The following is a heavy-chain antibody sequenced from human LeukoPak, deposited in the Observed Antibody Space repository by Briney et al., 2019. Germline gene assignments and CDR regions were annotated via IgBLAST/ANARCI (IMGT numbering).Heavy chain of an antibody. J-gene: IGHJ3*02. Sequence: ASVKVSCKASGYTFTSYYIHWVRPAPGQGLEWLGIINPSGGSTSYAQKFQGRVTMTRDTSTSTVYMELSSLRSEDTAVYYCARDKVVTAISASFDIWGQGTMVTVSS. V-gene: IGHV1-46*01. CDR1: GYTFTSYY. CDR3: ARDKVVTAISASFDI. CDR2: INPSGGST. D-gene: IGHD2-21*02.